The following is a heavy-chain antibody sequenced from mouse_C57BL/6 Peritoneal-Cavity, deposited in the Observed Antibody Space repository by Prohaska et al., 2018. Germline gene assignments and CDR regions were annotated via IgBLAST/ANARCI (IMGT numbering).Heavy chain of an antibody. CDR1: GYTFTSYW. CDR3: ASTRNYDPFDY. J-gene: IGHJ2*01. V-gene: IGHV1-59*01. D-gene: IGHD2-4*01. CDR2: IDPSDSYT. Sequence: QVQLQQPGAELVRPGTSVKLSCKASGYTFTSYWMHWVKQRPGQGHEWIGVIDPSDSYTNYNQKFKGKATLTVDTSSSTAYMQLSSLTSEDSAVYYCASTRNYDPFDYWGQGTTLTVSS.